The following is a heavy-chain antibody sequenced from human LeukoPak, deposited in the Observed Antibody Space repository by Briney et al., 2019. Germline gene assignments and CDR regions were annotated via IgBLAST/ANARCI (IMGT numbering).Heavy chain of an antibody. J-gene: IGHJ4*02. CDR1: GFTFSSYA. CDR2: ISSSGSTI. D-gene: IGHD4-17*01. Sequence: GGSLRLSCAASGFTFSSYAMSWVRQAPGKGLEWVSYISSSGSTIYYADSVKGRFTISRDNAKNSLYLQMNSLRAEDTAVYYCAREYGDSYYFDYWGQGTLVTVSS. V-gene: IGHV3-48*04. CDR3: AREYGDSYYFDY.